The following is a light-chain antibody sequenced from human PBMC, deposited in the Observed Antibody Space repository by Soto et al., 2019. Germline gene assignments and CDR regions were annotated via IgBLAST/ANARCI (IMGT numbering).Light chain of an antibody. CDR3: QHYHSWPLT. J-gene: IGKJ4*01. Sequence: EIVMTQSPATRSMSPGERATLSCRASQSIRSSLAWYQQKPGQAPRLLIYGASTRATGVPASFSGSGSGTEFTLTISSLQSEHVAVYYCQHYHSWPLTFGGGTKVEIK. V-gene: IGKV3-15*01. CDR2: GAS. CDR1: QSIRSS.